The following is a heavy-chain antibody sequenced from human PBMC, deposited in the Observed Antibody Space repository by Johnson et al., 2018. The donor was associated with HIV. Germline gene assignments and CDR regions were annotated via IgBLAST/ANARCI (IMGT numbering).Heavy chain of an antibody. D-gene: IGHD3-22*01. Sequence: QVQLVESGGGLIQPGGSLRVYCAASGFTVSSNYMSWVRQAPGKGLEWVAFVSSDGSNKNYADSVEGRFTISRDNSKNTLYLQMNSLKTEDTAVYYCTICITMIVVVTTDAFEIWGQGTMVTVSS. CDR3: TICITMIVVVTTDAFEI. CDR2: VSSDGSNK. CDR1: GFTVSSNY. V-gene: IGHV3-30*03. J-gene: IGHJ3*02.